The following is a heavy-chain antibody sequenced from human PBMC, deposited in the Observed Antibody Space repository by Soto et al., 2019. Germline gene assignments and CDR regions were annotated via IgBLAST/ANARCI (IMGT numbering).Heavy chain of an antibody. CDR2: ISWNGGNI. J-gene: IGHJ1*01. Sequence: EVQLVESGGGLVQPGRSLRLSCAASGFTFDDYAMHWVRQAPGKGLEWVSGISWNGGNIGYADSVKGRFTISRDNAKNSLYLQMNSLRAEDTALYYCAQDSGSGGGGYFQHWGQGTLVTVSS. CDR3: AQDSGSGGGGYFQH. V-gene: IGHV3-9*01. D-gene: IGHD1-26*01. CDR1: GFTFDDYA.